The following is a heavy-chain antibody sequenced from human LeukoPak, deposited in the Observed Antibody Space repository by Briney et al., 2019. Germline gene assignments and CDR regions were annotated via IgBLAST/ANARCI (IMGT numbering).Heavy chain of an antibody. J-gene: IGHJ5*02. CDR2: INPSGGST. CDR3: ARGWGIVVVVAAANWFDP. Sequence: ASVKVSCKASGYTFTGYYMHWVRQAPGQGLEWMGIINPSGGSTSYAQKFQGRVTMTRDTSTSTVYMELSSLRSEDTAVYYCARGWGIVVVVAAANWFDPWGQGTLVTVSS. V-gene: IGHV1-46*01. CDR1: GYTFTGYY. D-gene: IGHD2-15*01.